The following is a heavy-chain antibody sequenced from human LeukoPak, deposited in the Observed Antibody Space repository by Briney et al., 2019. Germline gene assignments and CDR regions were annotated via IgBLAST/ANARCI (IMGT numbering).Heavy chain of an antibody. CDR1: GFTFSSLA. Sequence: GGSLRLSCAASGFTFSSLAMSWVRQAPGKGLDWVSTISGSGGTTNYADSVKGRFTFSRDNSKNTLYLQMNSLRAEDTAVYYCTKDLPDYGDYIEGYWGQGTLVTVSS. CDR2: ISGSGGTT. J-gene: IGHJ4*02. CDR3: TKDLPDYGDYIEGY. D-gene: IGHD4-17*01. V-gene: IGHV3-23*01.